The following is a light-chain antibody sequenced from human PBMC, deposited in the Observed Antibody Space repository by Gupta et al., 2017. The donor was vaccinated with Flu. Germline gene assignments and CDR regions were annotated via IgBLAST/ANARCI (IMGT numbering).Light chain of an antibody. CDR2: DAS. Sequence: DIQMPLSPSSLSASVGDRVTFTCQASQDINNYLNWYQQKGGKAPKLLIYDASNVETGVPARFSGGGSGTDFTFTTSSLQPEDFATYYCQQDEDVPFTFGQGTTLDIK. CDR1: QDINNY. CDR3: QQDEDVPFT. V-gene: IGKV1-33*01. J-gene: IGKJ2*01.